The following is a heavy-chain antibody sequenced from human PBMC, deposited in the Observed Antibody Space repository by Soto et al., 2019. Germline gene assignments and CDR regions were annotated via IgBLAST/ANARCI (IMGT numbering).Heavy chain of an antibody. CDR3: ARSTMEYGDYSPFDD. Sequence: XGSLRVSCPASCFTVSSNSMSWVRQAPGKGLEWVSVIYSGGSTYYADSVKGRFTISRDNSKNTLYLQMNSLRAEDTAVYYCARSTMEYGDYSPFDDWGQGTLVTVSS. D-gene: IGHD4-17*01. CDR1: CFTVSSNS. J-gene: IGHJ4*02. CDR2: IYSGGST. V-gene: IGHV3-53*01.